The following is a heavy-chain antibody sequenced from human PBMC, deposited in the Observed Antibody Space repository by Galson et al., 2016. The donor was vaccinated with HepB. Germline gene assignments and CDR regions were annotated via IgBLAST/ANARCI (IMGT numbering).Heavy chain of an antibody. V-gene: IGHV4-31*03. CDR3: AKGQRGIPAAINWFDS. CDR1: GGSVNSGGYF. Sequence: TLSLTCTVSGGSVNSGGYFWNWIRQHPEKGLEWIGYIYYSGSTRYNPSLKSRVSISIDMSKNDFSLKLNSVTAADTAVYYCAKGQRGIPAAINWFDSWGRGTLVTVSS. J-gene: IGHJ5*01. CDR2: IYYSGST. D-gene: IGHD2-2*01.